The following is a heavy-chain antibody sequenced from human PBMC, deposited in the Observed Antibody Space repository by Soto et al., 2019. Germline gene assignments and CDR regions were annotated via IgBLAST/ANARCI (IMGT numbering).Heavy chain of an antibody. Sequence: QVQLVESGGGVVQPQKSLRLSCAASGFTFSAYAMHWVRQAPSKGLEWVAVISYDGSNKYYADSVKGRFTISRDDSKNTLYLQMNSLRAEDTAVYYCAMASSGSNYVVDYWGQGTLVTVSA. D-gene: IGHD4-4*01. CDR2: ISYDGSNK. V-gene: IGHV3-30-3*01. CDR1: GFTFSAYA. J-gene: IGHJ4*02. CDR3: AMASSGSNYVVDY.